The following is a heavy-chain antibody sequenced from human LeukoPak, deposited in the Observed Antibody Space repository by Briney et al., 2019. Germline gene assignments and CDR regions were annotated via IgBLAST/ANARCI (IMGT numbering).Heavy chain of an antibody. D-gene: IGHD2-2*03. CDR2: IYYSGNT. V-gene: IGHV4-39*07. CDR1: GGSISSSTYY. Sequence: SETLSLTCTVSGGSISSSTYYWGWIRQPPGKGLEWIGNIYYSGNTYYNPSLKSRVAISVDTSKNQFSLKLSSVTAADTAVYYCARDGYLAVDYWGQGTLVTVSS. CDR3: ARDGYLAVDY. J-gene: IGHJ4*02.